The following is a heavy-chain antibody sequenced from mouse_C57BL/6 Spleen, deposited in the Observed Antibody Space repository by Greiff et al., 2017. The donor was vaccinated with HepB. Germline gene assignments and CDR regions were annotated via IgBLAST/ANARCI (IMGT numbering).Heavy chain of an antibody. CDR2: INPNNGGT. J-gene: IGHJ2*01. Sequence: EVQLQQSGPELVKPGASVKISCKASGYTFTDYYMNWVKQSHGKSLEWIGDINPNNGGTSYNQKFKGKATLTVDKSSSTAYMELRSLTSEDSAVYYCAREATVVEDWGQGTTLTVSS. D-gene: IGHD1-1*01. CDR3: AREATVVED. CDR1: GYTFTDYY. V-gene: IGHV1-26*01.